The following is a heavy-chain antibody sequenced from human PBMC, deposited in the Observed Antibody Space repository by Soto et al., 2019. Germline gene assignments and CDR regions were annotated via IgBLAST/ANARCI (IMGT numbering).Heavy chain of an antibody. CDR3: AGGYSSSWPFDY. Sequence: SVKVSCKASGGTFSSYAISWVRQAPGQGLEWMGGIIPIFGTANYAQKFQGRVTITADKSTRTAYMELSSLRSEDTAVYYCAGGYSSSWPFDYWGQGTLVTVSS. D-gene: IGHD6-13*01. V-gene: IGHV1-69*06. CDR1: GGTFSSYA. CDR2: IIPIFGTA. J-gene: IGHJ4*02.